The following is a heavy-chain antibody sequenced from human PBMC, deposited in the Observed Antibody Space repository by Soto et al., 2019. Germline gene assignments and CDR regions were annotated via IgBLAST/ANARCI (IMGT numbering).Heavy chain of an antibody. J-gene: IGHJ6*02. V-gene: IGHV3-15*07. CDR1: GFTFSNAW. CDR2: IKSKTDGGTT. CDR3: TTGTGGYSSGWSYYYYYGMDV. D-gene: IGHD6-19*01. Sequence: EVQLVESGGGLVKPGGSLRLSCAASGFTFSNAWMNWVRQAPGKGLEWVGRIKSKTDGGTTDYAAPVKGRFTISRDDSKNTLYLQMNSLKTEDTAVYYCTTGTGGYSSGWSYYYYYGMDVWGQGTTVTVSS.